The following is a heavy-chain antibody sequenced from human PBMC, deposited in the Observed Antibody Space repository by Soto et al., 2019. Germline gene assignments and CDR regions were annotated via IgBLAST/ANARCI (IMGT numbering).Heavy chain of an antibody. J-gene: IGHJ6*02. D-gene: IGHD2-15*01. V-gene: IGHV1-69*13. CDR2: IIPIFGTA. CDR3: AREGADCSGGSCYAYGMDV. CDR1: GGTFSSYT. Sequence: SVKVSCKASGGTFSSYTISWVRQAPGQGLEWMGGIIPIFGTANYAQKFQGRVTITADESTSTAYMELSSLRSEDTAVYYCAREGADCSGGSCYAYGMDVWGQGTTVTVSS.